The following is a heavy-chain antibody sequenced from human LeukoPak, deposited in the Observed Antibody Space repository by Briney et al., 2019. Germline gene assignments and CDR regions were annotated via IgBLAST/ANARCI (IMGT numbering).Heavy chain of an antibody. CDR3: AGAQQWLVLGFDP. CDR2: IRSNGRSK. J-gene: IGHJ5*02. CDR1: GFTFSDYY. D-gene: IGHD6-19*01. Sequence: GGSLRLSCAASGFTFSDYYMSWIRQAPGKGLEWISYIRSNGRSKYYADSVKGRFTISRDNARKSVYLQMNSLRAEDTAIYYCAGAQQWLVLGFDPWGQGTLVTVSS. V-gene: IGHV3-11*01.